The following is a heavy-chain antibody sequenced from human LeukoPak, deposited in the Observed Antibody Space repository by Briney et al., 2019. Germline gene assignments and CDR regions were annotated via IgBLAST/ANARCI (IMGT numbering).Heavy chain of an antibody. J-gene: IGHJ4*02. D-gene: IGHD3-22*01. CDR3: TTARKSYYYDSSGYYRFDY. CDR2: IKSKTEGGRT. Sequence: GGSLRLSCAASGFTFSNAWMSWVPQAPGEGLEWVGRIKSKTEGGRTDYAAPVKGRFTISRDDSKHTLYLNMNSLKTEDTAVYYCTTARKSYYYDSSGYYRFDYWGQGTLVTVSS. CDR1: GFTFSNAW. V-gene: IGHV3-15*01.